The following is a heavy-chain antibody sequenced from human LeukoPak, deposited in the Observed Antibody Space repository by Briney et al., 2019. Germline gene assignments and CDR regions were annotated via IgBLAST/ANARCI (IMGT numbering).Heavy chain of an antibody. CDR2: IYYSGST. Sequence: PSETLSLTCIVSGGSISSYYWSWIRQPPGKGLEWIGYIYYSGSTNYNPFFKSRVTMSLDTSKNQVSLKLSSATAADTAVYYCATGAGAGTYYYFDYWGQGTLVTVSS. D-gene: IGHD6-13*01. V-gene: IGHV4-59*12. CDR3: ATGAGAGTYYYFDY. J-gene: IGHJ4*02. CDR1: GGSISSYY.